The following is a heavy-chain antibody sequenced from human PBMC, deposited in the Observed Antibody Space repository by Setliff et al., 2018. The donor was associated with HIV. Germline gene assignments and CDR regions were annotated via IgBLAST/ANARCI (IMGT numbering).Heavy chain of an antibody. CDR3: ATDSGSHDAFDI. CDR1: GGSFSGYY. V-gene: IGHV4-34*01. CDR2: INHSGST. D-gene: IGHD1-26*01. J-gene: IGHJ3*02. Sequence: SETLSLTCAVYGGSFSGYYWSWIRQPPGKGLEWVGEINHSGSTNYNPSLKSRVTISVDTSKNQFSLKLSSVTAADTAVYYCATDSGSHDAFDIWGQGTMVTVS.